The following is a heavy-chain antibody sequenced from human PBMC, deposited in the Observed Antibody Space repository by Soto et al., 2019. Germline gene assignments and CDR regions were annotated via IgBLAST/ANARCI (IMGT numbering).Heavy chain of an antibody. V-gene: IGHV4-4*02. Sequence: NPSETLSLTCAVSGGSISNNWWSWVRRPPGKGLEWIGEINHSGTTNYNPSLESRVTISLDKSKNLFSLTVTSVTDADTVVYYCAAPWEYQRRRDGFDVWGQGTMVTVSS. J-gene: IGHJ3*01. CDR3: AAPWEYQRRRDGFDV. CDR1: GGSISNNW. CDR2: INHSGTT. D-gene: IGHD6-25*01.